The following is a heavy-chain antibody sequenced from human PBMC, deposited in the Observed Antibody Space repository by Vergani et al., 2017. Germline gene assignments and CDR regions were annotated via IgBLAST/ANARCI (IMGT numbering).Heavy chain of an antibody. CDR3: ARNYGDHGGVDY. CDR2: IIPILGIA. D-gene: IGHD4-17*01. J-gene: IGHJ4*02. CDR1: GGTFSSYT. V-gene: IGHV1-69*02. Sequence: QVQLVQSGAEVKKPGSSVKVSCKASGGTFSSYTISWVRQAPGQGLEWMGRIIPILGIANYAQKFQGRVTITADKSTSTAYMELSSLRSEDTGVYYCARNYGDHGGVDYWSQGTLVTVSS.